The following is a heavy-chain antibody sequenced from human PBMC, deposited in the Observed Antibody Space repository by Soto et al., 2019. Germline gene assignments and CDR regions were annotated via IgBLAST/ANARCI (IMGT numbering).Heavy chain of an antibody. V-gene: IGHV4-59*01. CDR1: GGSISGFY. CDR2: IYYTGTT. Sequence: QVQLQESGPGLVKPSETLSLTCTVSGGSISGFYCTWIRQPPGKGLEWIGYIYYTGTTNYNPSLKSRVTISVDTSQNQFSLKLSSVTAADTAVYYCARFRRYCSGGSCFTWFDPWGQGTLVTVSS. J-gene: IGHJ5*02. D-gene: IGHD2-15*01. CDR3: ARFRRYCSGGSCFTWFDP.